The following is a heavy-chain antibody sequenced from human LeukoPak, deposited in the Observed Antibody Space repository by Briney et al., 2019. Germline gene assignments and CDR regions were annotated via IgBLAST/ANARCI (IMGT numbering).Heavy chain of an antibody. CDR3: ARDERNSWQTIFGVAPYYYGMDV. J-gene: IGHJ6*02. D-gene: IGHD3-3*01. Sequence: PPGGSLRLSCAASGFTFSSYAMSWVRQAPGKGLEWVSAISGSGGSTYYADSVKGRFTISRDNSKNTLYLQMNSLRAEDTAVYYCARDERNSWQTIFGVAPYYYGMDVWGQGTTVTVSS. CDR2: ISGSGGST. CDR1: GFTFSSYA. V-gene: IGHV3-23*01.